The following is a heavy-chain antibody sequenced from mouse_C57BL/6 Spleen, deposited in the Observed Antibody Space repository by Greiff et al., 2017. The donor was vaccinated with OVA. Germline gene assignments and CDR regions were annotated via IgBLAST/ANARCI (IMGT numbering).Heavy chain of an antibody. CDR2: IHPNSGST. CDR1: GYTFTSYW. D-gene: IGHD1-1*01. CDR3: ANTVVATDYAMDY. Sequence: VKLQQPGAELVKPGASVKLSCKASGYTFTSYWMHWVKQRPGQGLEWIGMIHPNSGSTNYNEKFKSKATLTVDKSSSTAYMQLSSLTSEDSAVYYCANTVVATDYAMDYWGQGTSVTVSS. J-gene: IGHJ4*01. V-gene: IGHV1-64*01.